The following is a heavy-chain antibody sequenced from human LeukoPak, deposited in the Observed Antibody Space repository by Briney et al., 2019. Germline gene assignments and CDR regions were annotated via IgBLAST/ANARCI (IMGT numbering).Heavy chain of an antibody. CDR1: GFTFSSYG. J-gene: IGHJ4*02. D-gene: IGHD3-16*01. V-gene: IGHV3-30*18. CDR3: AKHRPQDGGYYFDY. CDR2: ISYDGSNK. Sequence: GGSLRLSCAASGFTFSSYGMHWVRQAPGKGLEWVAVISYDGSNKYYADSVKGRFTISRDNSKNTLYLQMNSLRAEDTAVYYCAKHRPQDGGYYFDYWGQGTLVTVSS.